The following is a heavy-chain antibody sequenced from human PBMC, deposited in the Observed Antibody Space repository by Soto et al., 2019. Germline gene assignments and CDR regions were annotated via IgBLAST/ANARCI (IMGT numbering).Heavy chain of an antibody. J-gene: IGHJ6*03. CDR3: ARGGSDYYYYMDV. CDR1: GFTFSSYD. V-gene: IGHV3-13*01. CDR2: IGTAGDT. Sequence: EVQLVESGVGLVQPGGSLRLSCAASGFTFSSYDMHWVRQATGKGLEWVSAIGTAGDTYYPGSVKGRFTISRENAKNSLYLQMNSLRAGDTAVYYCARGGSDYYYYMDVWGKGTTVTVSS. D-gene: IGHD2-15*01.